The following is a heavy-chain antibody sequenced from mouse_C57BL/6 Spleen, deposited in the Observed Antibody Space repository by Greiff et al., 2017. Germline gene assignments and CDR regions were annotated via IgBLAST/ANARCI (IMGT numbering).Heavy chain of an antibody. CDR3: ARQDYYGSYYFDY. D-gene: IGHD1-1*01. V-gene: IGHV5-9*01. CDR2: ISGGGGNT. CDR1: GFTFSSYT. Sequence: EVMLVESGGGLVKPGGSLKLSRAASGFTFSSYTMSWVRQTPEKRLEWVATISGGGGNTYYPDSVKGRFTISRDNAKNTLYLQMSSLRSEDTALYYCARQDYYGSYYFDYWGQGTTLTVSS. J-gene: IGHJ2*01.